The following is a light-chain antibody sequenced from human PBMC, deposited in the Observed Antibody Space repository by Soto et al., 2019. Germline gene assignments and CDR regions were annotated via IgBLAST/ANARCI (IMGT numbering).Light chain of an antibody. CDR2: DVS. Sequence: QSALTQPDSVSGSPGQSITISCTGTSSDVGGYNYVSWYQQHPGKAPKLMLYDVSNRPSGVSNRFSGSKSGNTASLTISGLQAEDEADYYCSSYTSSKNVVFGGGTKLTVL. CDR1: SSDVGGYNY. CDR3: SSYTSSKNVV. V-gene: IGLV2-14*01. J-gene: IGLJ2*01.